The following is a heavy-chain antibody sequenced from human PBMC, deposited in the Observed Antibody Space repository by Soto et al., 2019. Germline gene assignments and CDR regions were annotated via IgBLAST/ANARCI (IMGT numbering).Heavy chain of an antibody. CDR1: GFTFSSYG. D-gene: IGHD4-17*01. V-gene: IGHV3-30*18. Sequence: QVQLVESGGGVVQPGRSLRLSCAASGFTFSSYGMHWVRQAPGKGLEWVAVISYDGSNKYYADSVKGRFTISRDNSKNTLYLQMNSLRAEDTAVYYCAKESDYPDVWGQGTLVTVSS. CDR3: AKESDYPDV. CDR2: ISYDGSNK. J-gene: IGHJ4*02.